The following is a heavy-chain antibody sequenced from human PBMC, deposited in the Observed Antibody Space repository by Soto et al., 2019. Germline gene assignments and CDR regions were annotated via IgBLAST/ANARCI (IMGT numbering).Heavy chain of an antibody. CDR2: ISHDGQEK. J-gene: IGHJ4*02. CDR1: GFAFSPYT. CDR3: ARGGGFCGDDCYKGGIDY. V-gene: IGHV3-30*04. Sequence: GGSLRLSCAASGFAFSPYTMHWVRQAPGKGLEWVAVISHDGQEKSYKDSVKGRFTISRDNSKNTLYLQMNSLRPEDTAMYYCARGGGFCGDDCYKGGIDYWGQGTLVTVSS. D-gene: IGHD2-21*02.